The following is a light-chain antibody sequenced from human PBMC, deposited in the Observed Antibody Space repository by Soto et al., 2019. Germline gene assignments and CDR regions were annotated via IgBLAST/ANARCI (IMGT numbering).Light chain of an antibody. J-gene: IGKJ5*01. CDR1: QSVSSSY. CDR3: HQYGTSPPVT. V-gene: IGKV3-20*01. Sequence: EIVLTQSPGTLSLSPGERATLSCRASQSVSSSYLAWYQQKPGQAPRLLIYGASSRATGIPDRFSGSGSGTDFTLTISRPEPEDFAVYYCHQYGTSPPVTFGQGTRLEIK. CDR2: GAS.